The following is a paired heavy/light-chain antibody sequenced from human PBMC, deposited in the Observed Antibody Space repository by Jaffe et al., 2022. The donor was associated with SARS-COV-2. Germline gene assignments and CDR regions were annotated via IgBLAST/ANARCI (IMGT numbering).Heavy chain of an antibody. Sequence: EMQLLESGGGLVQPGGSLRLSCAAFGFTFSNYDMSWIRQVPGKGLEWVSGISGSGGMTFYADSVKGRFSISRDNSKKTLYLQMNSLRVEDTAIYYCANPTGVTTLNYDFGMDVWGQGTPVIVSS. D-gene: IGHD4-17*01. V-gene: IGHV3-23*01. CDR3: ANPTGVTTLNYDFGMDV. CDR2: ISGSGGMT. CDR1: GFTFSNYD. J-gene: IGHJ6*02.
Light chain of an antibody. CDR3: QQYDSLPLT. Sequence: DIQMTQSPSSLSAFIGDRVTITCQASQDITKFLNWYQQKPGKAPNLLIYGASTLETRAPSRFRGSGSGTSFNLTISSLQPEDVATYFCQQYDSLPLTFGPGTRVDF. CDR1: QDITKF. J-gene: IGKJ3*01. CDR2: GAS. V-gene: IGKV1-33*01.